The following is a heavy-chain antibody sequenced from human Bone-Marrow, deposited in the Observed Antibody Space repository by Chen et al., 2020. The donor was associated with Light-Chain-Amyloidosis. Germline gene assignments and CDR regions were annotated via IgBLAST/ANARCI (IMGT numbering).Heavy chain of an antibody. Sequence: QVQLQQWGAGLLKPSETLSLPCGVNGGSLRGYYWSWIRQPPGKGLEWIGEISQSGSTYYNPTLRSRVTISVDTSKIQCSLKRSSGTAADTAVYYCARATATYYDFWSGYYSFDYWGQGTLVTVSS. CDR2: ISQSGST. J-gene: IGHJ4*02. D-gene: IGHD3-3*01. CDR3: ARATATYYDFWSGYYSFDY. V-gene: IGHV4-34*01. CDR1: GGSLRGYY.